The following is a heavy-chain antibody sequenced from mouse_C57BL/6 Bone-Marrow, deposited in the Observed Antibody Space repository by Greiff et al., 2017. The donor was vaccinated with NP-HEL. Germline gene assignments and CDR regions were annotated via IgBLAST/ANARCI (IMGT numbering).Heavy chain of an antibody. J-gene: IGHJ3*01. CDR3: ARSPLYDGYYVPWFAY. Sequence: QVQLQQPGAELVMPGASVKLSCKASGYTFTSYWMHWVKQRPGQGLEWIGEIDPSDSYTNYNQKFKGKSTWTVDKSSSTAYMQLSSLTSEDSAVYYCARSPLYDGYYVPWFAYWGQGTLVTVSA. CDR2: IDPSDSYT. CDR1: GYTFTSYW. D-gene: IGHD2-3*01. V-gene: IGHV1-69*01.